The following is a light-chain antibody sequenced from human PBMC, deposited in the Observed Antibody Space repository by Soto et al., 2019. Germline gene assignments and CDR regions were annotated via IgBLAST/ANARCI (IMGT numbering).Light chain of an antibody. CDR2: DAS. V-gene: IGKV1-5*01. J-gene: IGKJ1*01. CDR3: QQYNSYSSGT. Sequence: DIQMTQSPSTLSASVGDRVTITCRASQSISSWLAWYQQKPGKAPKLLIYDASSLESGVPSRFSGSGSGTEFTLTISSLQPDDFATYYCQQYNSYSSGTFGQRTKVEIK. CDR1: QSISSW.